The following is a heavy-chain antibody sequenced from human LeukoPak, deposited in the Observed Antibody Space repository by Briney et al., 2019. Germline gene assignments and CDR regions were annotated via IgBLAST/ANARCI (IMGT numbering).Heavy chain of an antibody. D-gene: IGHD1-26*01. CDR2: IKQDGSDK. Sequence: PGGSLRLSCAASGFTFSNYWMTWVRQAPGSGLERVATIKQDGSDKYYVDSVKGRFTVSRDNAKNSLYLQMNSLRVEDTAVYYCAKNGGSFDYWGQGTLVTVSS. CDR3: AKNGGSFDY. J-gene: IGHJ4*02. V-gene: IGHV3-7*01. CDR1: GFTFSNYW.